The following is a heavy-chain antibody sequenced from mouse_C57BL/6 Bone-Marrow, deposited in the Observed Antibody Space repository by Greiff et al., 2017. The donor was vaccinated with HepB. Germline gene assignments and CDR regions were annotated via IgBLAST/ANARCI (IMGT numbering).Heavy chain of an antibody. CDR3: ASLITTVVAGAMDY. Sequence: QVQLQQSGPGLVQPSQRLSITCTVSGFSLTSYGVHWVRQSPGKGLEWLGVIWSGGSTDYNAAFISRLSISKDNSKSQVFFKMNSLQADDTAIYYCASLITTVVAGAMDYWGQGTSVTVSS. J-gene: IGHJ4*01. CDR1: GFSLTSYG. V-gene: IGHV2-2*01. D-gene: IGHD1-1*01. CDR2: IWSGGST.